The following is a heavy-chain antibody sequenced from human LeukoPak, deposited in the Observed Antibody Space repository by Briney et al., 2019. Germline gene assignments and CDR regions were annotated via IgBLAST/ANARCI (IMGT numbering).Heavy chain of an antibody. CDR2: ISSSSSYI. V-gene: IGHV3-21*01. D-gene: IGHD3-16*02. CDR1: GFTFSSYS. CDR3: ARDRSIGGVIVIGY. Sequence: GGSLRLSCAASGFTFSSYSMNWVRQAPGKGLEWVSSISSSSSYIYYADSVKGRFTISRDNAKNSLYLQMNSLRAEDTAVYYCARDRSIGGVIVIGYWGQGTLVTVSP. J-gene: IGHJ4*02.